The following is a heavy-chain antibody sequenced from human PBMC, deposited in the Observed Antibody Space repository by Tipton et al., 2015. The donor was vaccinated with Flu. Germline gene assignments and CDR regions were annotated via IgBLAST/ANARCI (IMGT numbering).Heavy chain of an antibody. D-gene: IGHD3/OR15-3a*01. J-gene: IGHJ4*02. CDR2: ISYNGNT. CDR3: GRFFWTGDYSQYFDY. CDR1: GDTLSGYH. V-gene: IGHV4-59*06. Sequence: LVQPSETLSLTCAVHGDTLSGYHWTWIRQPPGKGLEWIGYISYNGNTFYNPSLKSRLTVSLDTSENQFSLKLSSVTAADTAVYYCGRFFWTGDYSQYFDYWGQGTLVTVSS.